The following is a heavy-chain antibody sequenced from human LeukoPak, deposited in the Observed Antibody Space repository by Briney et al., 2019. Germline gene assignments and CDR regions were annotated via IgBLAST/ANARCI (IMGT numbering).Heavy chain of an antibody. CDR3: ARLLWFGESLSFDP. D-gene: IGHD3-10*01. Sequence: SETLSLTCTVSGGSISSYYWSWIRQPPGKGLEWIGYIYYSGSTNYNPSLKSRVTISVDTSKNQFSLKLSSVTAADTAVYYCARLLWFGESLSFDPWDQGTLVTVSS. V-gene: IGHV4-59*01. J-gene: IGHJ5*02. CDR1: GGSISSYY. CDR2: IYYSGST.